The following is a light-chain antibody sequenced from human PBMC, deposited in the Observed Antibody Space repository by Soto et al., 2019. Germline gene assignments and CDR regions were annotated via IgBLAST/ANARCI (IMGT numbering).Light chain of an antibody. CDR1: QNIHSY. Sequence: DIQMTQSPSSLSASVGDRVTITCRASQNIHSYLNWYKQTPGKPPELLIFGVSNLESGVPSRFSGSGSGTDFTLTISSLEPEDFAVYYCQQRGNWPSFGGGTKVEIK. CDR3: QQRGNWPS. V-gene: IGKV1-39*01. CDR2: GVS. J-gene: IGKJ4*01.